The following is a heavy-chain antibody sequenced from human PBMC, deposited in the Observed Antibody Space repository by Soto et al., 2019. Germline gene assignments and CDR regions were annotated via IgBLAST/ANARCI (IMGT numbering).Heavy chain of an antibody. CDR3: SKLLRSSHSAADY. CDR1: GFTFGSSA. Sequence: EVQRLESGGGLVQPGGSLRLSCAASGFTFGSSAMSWVRQAPGKGLEWVSSVSGSGGSTYYADSVKGRFTISRDKSKNTVSLRSNSVRLLDKAVYYSSKLLRSSHSAADYWGQGTLVTVSS. J-gene: IGHJ4*02. V-gene: IGHV3-23*01. CDR2: VSGSGGST. D-gene: IGHD1-26*01.